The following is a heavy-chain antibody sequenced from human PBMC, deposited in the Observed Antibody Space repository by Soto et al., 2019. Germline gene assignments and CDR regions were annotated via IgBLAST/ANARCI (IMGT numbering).Heavy chain of an antibody. D-gene: IGHD3-22*01. CDR2: ISSSSSYI. V-gene: IGHV3-21*01. J-gene: IGHJ4*02. CDR1: GFTFSSYS. CDR3: ARDGSTYYYDSSGYPLFDY. Sequence: GGSLRLSCAASGFTFSSYSMNWVRQAPGKGLEWVSSISSSSSYIYYADSVKGRFTISRDNAKNSLYLQMNSLRAEDTAVYYCARDGSTYYYDSSGYPLFDYWGQGTLVTVYS.